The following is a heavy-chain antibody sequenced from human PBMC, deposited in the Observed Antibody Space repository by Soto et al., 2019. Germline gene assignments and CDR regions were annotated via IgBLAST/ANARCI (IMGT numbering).Heavy chain of an antibody. CDR3: TRGEVVVPTASPRNWFDP. D-gene: IGHD2-2*01. CDR1: GFTFSSYS. J-gene: IGHJ5*02. CDR2: ISSSNSI. V-gene: IGHV3-48*01. Sequence: EVQLVESGGGLVQPGGSLRLSCAASGFTFSSYSMNWVRQAPGKGLEWLSYISSSNSIYYADSVKGRFTISRDNAENSLYLQMSRLTAEDTAVYYCTRGEVVVPTASPRNWFDPWGQGTLVTVSS.